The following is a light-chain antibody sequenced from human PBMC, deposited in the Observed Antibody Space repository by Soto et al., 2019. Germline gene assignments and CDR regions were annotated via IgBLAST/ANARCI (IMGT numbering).Light chain of an antibody. CDR1: QTISSW. CDR3: QQHDSYSEA. J-gene: IGKJ1*01. Sequence: DLQMTQSHSTLSGSVGDRVTITCRASQTISSWLAWYQQKPGKAPKLLIYKASTLKSGVPSRFSGSGSGTEFTLTISSLQPDDFATYYCQQHDSYSEAFGQGTKVDIK. CDR2: KAS. V-gene: IGKV1-5*03.